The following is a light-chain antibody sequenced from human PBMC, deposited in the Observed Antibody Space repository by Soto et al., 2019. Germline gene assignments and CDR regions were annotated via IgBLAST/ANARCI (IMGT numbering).Light chain of an antibody. CDR3: QQYDSFSPWP. CDR2: RAS. J-gene: IGKJ1*01. Sequence: DIQMTQSPSTLSASVGDRITITCRASQSINNWLAWYQQKPGKAPKVLLYRASTLESGVPSRFSGSGSGTEFTLTISSLQPDDFATYYCQQYDSFSPWPFGQGTKVEIK. CDR1: QSINNW. V-gene: IGKV1-5*03.